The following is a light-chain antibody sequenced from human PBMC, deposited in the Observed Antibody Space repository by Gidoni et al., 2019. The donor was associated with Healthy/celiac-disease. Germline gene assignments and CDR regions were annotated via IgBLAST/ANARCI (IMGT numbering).Light chain of an antibody. V-gene: IGKV2-28*01. Sequence: DIVMTQSPLSLPVTPGEPASISCRSSQSLLHSNGYNYLDWYLQKPGQSPQLLNYLGSDRASGGPDRVSGSGSGTDFTLKISRVEAEDVGVYYCMQALQTPWTFGQGTKVEIK. CDR2: LGS. CDR3: MQALQTPWT. CDR1: QSLLHSNGYNY. J-gene: IGKJ1*01.